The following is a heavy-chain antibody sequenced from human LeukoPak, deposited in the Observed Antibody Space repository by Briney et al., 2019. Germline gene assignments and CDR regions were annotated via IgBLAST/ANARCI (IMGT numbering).Heavy chain of an antibody. CDR2: ISSSSSYI. D-gene: IGHD6-13*01. V-gene: IGHV3-21*01. CDR3: ARDHSSRLMPGYYYYGIDV. Sequence: PGGSLTLSCPSSLFTFRSYSMNWLRQAPGKGLEWVSSISSSSSYIYYADTVKGGSTICRDDAKNSVYLQMTSRRAEDTAGYYWARDHSSRLMPGYYYYGIDVWGQGTTVTVSS. J-gene: IGHJ6*02. CDR1: LFTFRSYS.